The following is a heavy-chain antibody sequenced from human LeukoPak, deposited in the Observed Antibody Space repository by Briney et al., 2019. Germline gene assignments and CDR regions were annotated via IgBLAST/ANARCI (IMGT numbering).Heavy chain of an antibody. J-gene: IGHJ4*02. CDR3: TTLGAFDY. CDR1: GFTFSNAW. V-gene: IGHV3-15*01. D-gene: IGHD3-16*01. Sequence: RGGSLRLSCAASGFTFSNAWMSWVRQAPGKGLEWVGRIKSKTFGGTTDYAAPVKGRFTISRDDSKNTLYLHMNTLKTEDTAIYYCTTLGAFDYWGQGTLVTVSS. CDR2: IKSKTFGGTT.